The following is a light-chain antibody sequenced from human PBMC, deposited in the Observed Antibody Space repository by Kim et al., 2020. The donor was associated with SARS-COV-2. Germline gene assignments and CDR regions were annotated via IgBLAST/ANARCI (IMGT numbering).Light chain of an antibody. CDR3: AAWDDSLSGPRV. CDR2: SSN. CDR1: SSNIGSNY. V-gene: IGLV1-47*02. J-gene: IGLJ3*02. Sequence: QRVTISCSGSSSNIGSNYVYWYQQLPGTAPKLLIYSSNQRPSGVPDRFSGSKSGTSASLAISGLRSEDEADYYCAAWDDSLSGPRVFGGGTQLTVL.